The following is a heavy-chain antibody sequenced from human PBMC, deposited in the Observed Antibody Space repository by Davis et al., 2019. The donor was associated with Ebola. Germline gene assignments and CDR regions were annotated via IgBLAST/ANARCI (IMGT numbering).Heavy chain of an antibody. D-gene: IGHD3-16*02. V-gene: IGHV4-31*03. CDR3: ARDQGLILMDV. J-gene: IGHJ6*02. CDR2: IYYSGNT. Sequence: PSETLSLTCTVSGGSISSADYYWSWIRQHPGKGLQWIGYIYYSGNTYYNPSLKSRVTISLDTSESQFSLKLSSVTAADTAVYYCARDQGLILMDVWGQGTTVTVSS. CDR1: GGSISSADYY.